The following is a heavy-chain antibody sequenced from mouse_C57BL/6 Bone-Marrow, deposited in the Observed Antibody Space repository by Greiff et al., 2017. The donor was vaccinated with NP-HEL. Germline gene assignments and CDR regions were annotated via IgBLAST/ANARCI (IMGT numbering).Heavy chain of an antibody. V-gene: IGHV1-63*01. Sequence: FQLRRSEPELVGPGTSVKISCKASGSPFLTSWLGWANQRPGIGLGWIGDIYPGGGYTNSNERFKGKATLTADKSSSTAYMQFSSLTSEDSAIYYCARGGNYLFDYWGQGTTLTVSS. D-gene: IGHD2-1*01. CDR2: IYPGGGYT. CDR1: GSPFLTSW. CDR3: ARGGNYLFDY. J-gene: IGHJ2*01.